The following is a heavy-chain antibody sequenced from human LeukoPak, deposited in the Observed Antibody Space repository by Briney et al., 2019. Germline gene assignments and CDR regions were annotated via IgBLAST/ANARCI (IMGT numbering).Heavy chain of an antibody. CDR1: GGSISSYY. Sequence: SETLSLTCTVSGGSISSYYWSWIRQPPGKGLEWIGYIYYSGSTNYNPSLKSRVTISVDTSKNQFSLKLSSVTAADTAVYYCARVPYYGSGSYYFYYYYYMDVWGKGTTVAVSS. CDR2: IYYSGST. D-gene: IGHD3-10*01. V-gene: IGHV4-59*01. CDR3: ARVPYYGSGSYYFYYYYYMDV. J-gene: IGHJ6*03.